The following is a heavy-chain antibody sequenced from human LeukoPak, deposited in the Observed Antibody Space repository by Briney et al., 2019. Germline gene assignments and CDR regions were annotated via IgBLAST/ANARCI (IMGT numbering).Heavy chain of an antibody. D-gene: IGHD3-3*01. J-gene: IGHJ4*02. V-gene: IGHV3-23*01. CDR3: ARVNSPIRFLEWIGTKDDY. CDR1: GFTFSSYA. Sequence: PGGSLRLSRAASGFTFSSYAMSWVRQAPGKGLEWVSAISGSGGSTYYADSVKGRFTISRDNSKNTLYLQMNSLRAEDTAVYYCARVNSPIRFLEWIGTKDDYWGQGTLVTVSS. CDR2: ISGSGGST.